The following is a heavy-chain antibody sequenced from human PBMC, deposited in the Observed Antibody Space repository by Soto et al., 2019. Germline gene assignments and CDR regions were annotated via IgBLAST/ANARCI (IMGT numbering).Heavy chain of an antibody. V-gene: IGHV3-15*01. Sequence: EVQLVESGGGLVKPGGSLRLSCAASGFTFINAWMTWVRQAPGKGLECVGRIKSKTDGGTTDYAAPVKGRFPISIDESKNTLYLQMNRLKIEDTAVYYCTTLGYCNGNSCYRGTYFDYWGQGTLVTVSS. J-gene: IGHJ4*02. CDR2: IKSKTDGGTT. CDR1: GFTFINAW. CDR3: TTLGYCNGNSCYRGTYFDY. D-gene: IGHD2-2*02.